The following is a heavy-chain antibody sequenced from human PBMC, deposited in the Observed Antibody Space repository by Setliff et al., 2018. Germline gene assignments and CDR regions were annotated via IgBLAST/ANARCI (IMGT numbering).Heavy chain of an antibody. D-gene: IGHD3-22*01. CDR2: VRYTGRA. J-gene: IGHJ4*02. V-gene: IGHV4-59*08. CDR3: ARGSYYDSSGYSPDFFDY. Sequence: SETLSLTCTVSGGSISPYYWGWIRQSPKTGLEFIAHVRYTGRADYNPSLRSRASISIDTSKRQFSLKLSSVTAADTAVYYCARGSYYDSSGYSPDFFDYWGQGTLVTVSS. CDR1: GGSISPYY.